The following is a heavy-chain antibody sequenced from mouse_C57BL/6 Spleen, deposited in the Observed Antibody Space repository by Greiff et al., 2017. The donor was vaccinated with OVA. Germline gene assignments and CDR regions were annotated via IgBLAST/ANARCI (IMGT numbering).Heavy chain of an antibody. Sequence: EVKLVESGGGLVKPGGSLKLSCAASGFTFSDYGMHWVRQAPEKGLEWVAYISSGSSTIYYADTVKGRFTISRDNAKNTLFLQMTSLRSEDTAMYYCAREDDGYSFFDYWGQGTTLTVSS. CDR3: AREDDGYSFFDY. CDR2: ISSGSSTI. J-gene: IGHJ2*01. V-gene: IGHV5-17*01. CDR1: GFTFSDYG. D-gene: IGHD2-3*01.